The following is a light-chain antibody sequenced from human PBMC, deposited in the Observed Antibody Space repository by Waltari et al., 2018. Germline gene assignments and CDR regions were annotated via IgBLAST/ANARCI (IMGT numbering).Light chain of an antibody. CDR1: QTIKTY. Sequence: DIQMTQSPSSLSASVGDKVTITCRASQTIKTYVNWYQQKAGQAPKVLIYGTKSMAKGVPLRFGGSGSGTDFSLTISGLEPEDFATYYCQQGDGPPLTFGQGTKVEVK. CDR2: GTK. CDR3: QQGDGPPLT. J-gene: IGKJ1*01. V-gene: IGKV1-39*01.